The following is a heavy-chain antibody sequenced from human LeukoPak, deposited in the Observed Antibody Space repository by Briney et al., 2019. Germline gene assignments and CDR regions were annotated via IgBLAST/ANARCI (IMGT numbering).Heavy chain of an antibody. CDR2: ISYDGSNK. CDR3: AKEYIVGATLDY. V-gene: IGHV3-30*18. D-gene: IGHD1-26*01. Sequence: GGSLRLSCAASGFTFSSYGMHWVHQAPGKGLEWVAVISYDGSNKYYADSVKGRFTISRDNSKNTLYLQVNSLRAEDTAVYYCAKEYIVGATLDYWGQGTLVTVSS. CDR1: GFTFSSYG. J-gene: IGHJ4*02.